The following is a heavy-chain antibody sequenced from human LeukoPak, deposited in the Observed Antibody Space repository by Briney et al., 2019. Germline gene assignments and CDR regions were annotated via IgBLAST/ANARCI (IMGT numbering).Heavy chain of an antibody. CDR3: ARDISWCFDY. V-gene: IGHV3-33*01. Sequence: GWSLLLSSAAPGFTLSSYGMHWVRQAPGRGLEWVAFIWFDGSKKYYADSVKGRFAISRDNSKNTLYLQMNSLRAEDTAVYYCARDISWCFDYWGHGTLVSVSS. CDR1: GFTLSSYG. CDR2: IWFDGSKK. D-gene: IGHD2-8*02. J-gene: IGHJ4*03.